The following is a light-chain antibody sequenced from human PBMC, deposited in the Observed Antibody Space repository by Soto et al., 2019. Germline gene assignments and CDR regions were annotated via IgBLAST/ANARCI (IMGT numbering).Light chain of an antibody. J-gene: IGLJ1*01. V-gene: IGLV2-14*01. CDR3: SSYTSSTTLV. Sequence: SVLTPPASVSWSPGQSITISCTGTSSDVGGYNYVSWYQQHPGKAPKLMIYDVSNRPSGVSNRFSGSKSGNTASLTISGLQAEHEAAYYCSSYTSSTTLVFRTGTKVTVL. CDR1: SSDVGGYNY. CDR2: DVS.